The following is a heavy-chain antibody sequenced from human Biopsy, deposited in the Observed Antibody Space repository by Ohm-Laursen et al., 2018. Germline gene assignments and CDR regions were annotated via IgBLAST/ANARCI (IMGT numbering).Heavy chain of an antibody. Sequence: GTLSLTCTVSGGSISGYHWSWIRKSPGKGLEWLAYISYTGGITSNPSLNGRATMSLDTSKNQFSLRLIYVTPSDTAVFYCARGRWPHLLSGPYFDYWGRGTLVTVSS. J-gene: IGHJ4*02. CDR2: ISYTGGI. D-gene: IGHD6-25*01. CDR1: GGSISGYH. V-gene: IGHV4-59*01. CDR3: ARGRWPHLLSGPYFDY.